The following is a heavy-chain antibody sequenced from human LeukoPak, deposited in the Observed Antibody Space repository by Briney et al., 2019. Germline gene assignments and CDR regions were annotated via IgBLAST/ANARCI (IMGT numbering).Heavy chain of an antibody. Sequence: GASVKVSFKASGYTFTSYDINWVRQAAGQGLEWMGWMSPNSGNTGYAPEFQGRVLMTRNSSISTAYMELSSLRSEDTAVYYCAKDGGLWVSAHWGDSWGRGTLVTVSS. D-gene: IGHD7-27*01. CDR1: GYTFTSYD. J-gene: IGHJ4*02. CDR3: AKDGGLWVSAHWGDS. V-gene: IGHV1-8*01. CDR2: MSPNSGNT.